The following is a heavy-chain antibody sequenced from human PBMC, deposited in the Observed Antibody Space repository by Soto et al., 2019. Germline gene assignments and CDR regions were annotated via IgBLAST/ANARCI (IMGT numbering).Heavy chain of an antibody. CDR1: GGSISSYY. CDR3: ARSDFWSGPYYFDY. Sequence: SETLSLTCTVSGGSISSYYWSWIRQPPGKGLEWIGYIYYSGSTNYNPSLKSRVTISVDTSKNQFSLKLSSVTAADTAVYYCARSDFWSGPYYFDYWGQGTLVTVSS. V-gene: IGHV4-59*08. CDR2: IYYSGST. J-gene: IGHJ4*02. D-gene: IGHD3-3*01.